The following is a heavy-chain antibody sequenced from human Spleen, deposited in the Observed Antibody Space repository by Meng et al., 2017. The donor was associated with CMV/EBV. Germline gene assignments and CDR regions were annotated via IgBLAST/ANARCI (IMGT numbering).Heavy chain of an antibody. CDR3: AREEFPQALRFDP. CDR2: ISSGGNSI. CDR1: GFTFSSYA. V-gene: IGHV3-48*03. Sequence: GESLKISCAASGFTFSSYAMNWVRQAPGKGLEWVSYISSGGNSIFYADSVKGRFTISRANTKNSLYLQMNSLRAEDTALYYCAREEFPQALRFDPWGQGTLVTVSS. J-gene: IGHJ5*02. D-gene: IGHD3-10*01.